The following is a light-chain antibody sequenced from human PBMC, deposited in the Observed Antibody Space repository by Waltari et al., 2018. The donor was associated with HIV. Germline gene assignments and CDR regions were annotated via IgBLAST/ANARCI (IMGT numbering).Light chain of an antibody. V-gene: IGKV1-5*03. CDR1: QNIDNW. Sequence: DIQMTQSPSTPSASVGDRVTITCRASQNIDNWLAWYQQKPGKAPKLLISKASDLESGVPSRISGSGFGTEFTLTISSLQPDDFATYYCQQYTIYSYTFGQGTKLEI. CDR3: QQYTIYSYT. CDR2: KAS. J-gene: IGKJ2*01.